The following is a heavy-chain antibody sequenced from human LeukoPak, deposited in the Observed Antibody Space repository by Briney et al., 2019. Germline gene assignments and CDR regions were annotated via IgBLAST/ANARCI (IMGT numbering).Heavy chain of an antibody. CDR2: ISGSGGST. J-gene: IGHJ5*02. D-gene: IGHD3-10*01. V-gene: IGHV3-23*01. CDR1: GFTFSSYG. CDR3: AKDARVLLWFGESAVWFDP. Sequence: GGSLRLSCAASGFTFSSYGMSWVRQAPGKGLEWVSAISGSGGSTYYADSVKGRFTISRDNSKNTLYLQMNSLRAEDTAVYYCAKDARVLLWFGESAVWFDPWGQGTLVTVSS.